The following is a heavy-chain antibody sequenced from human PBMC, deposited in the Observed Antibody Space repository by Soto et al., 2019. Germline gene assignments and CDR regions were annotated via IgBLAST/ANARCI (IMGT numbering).Heavy chain of an antibody. D-gene: IGHD1-26*01. CDR2: IYYSGST. J-gene: IGHJ4*02. CDR1: GGSISSYY. V-gene: IGHV4-59*01. CDR3: ASRAPLSSGIAH. Sequence: PSETLSLTCTVSGGSISSYYWSWIRQPPGKGLEWIGYIYYSGSTNYNPSLKSRVTISVDTSKNQFSLKLSSVTAADTAMYYCASRAPLSSGIAHWGQGTLVTVSS.